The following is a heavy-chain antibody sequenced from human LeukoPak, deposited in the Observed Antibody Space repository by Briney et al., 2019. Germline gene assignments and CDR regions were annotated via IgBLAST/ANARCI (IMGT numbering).Heavy chain of an antibody. CDR2: IYWNDDK. D-gene: IGHD1-26*01. CDR3: AHSIDSGSSAY. CDR1: GFSLSSSGVG. Sequence: ESGPTLVKPTQTLTLTCTFSGFSLSSSGVGVGWIRQPPGKALEWLALIYWNDDKRYSPSLKSRLTIAKDTSKNQVVLTMTNMDPVDTATYYCAHSIDSGSSAYWGQGTLVTVSS. J-gene: IGHJ4*02. V-gene: IGHV2-5*01.